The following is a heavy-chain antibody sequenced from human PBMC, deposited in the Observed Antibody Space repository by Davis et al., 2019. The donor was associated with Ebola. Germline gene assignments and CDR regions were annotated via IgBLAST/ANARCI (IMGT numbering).Heavy chain of an antibody. J-gene: IGHJ6*04. V-gene: IGHV3-21*05. CDR3: ARDLRVRGVIIPPGGGMDV. CDR2: ISSSSSGI. CDR1: GFTFSSYS. Sequence: GESLKISCAASGFTFSSYSMNWVRQAPGKGLEWVSYISSSSSGIYYADSVKGRFTISRDNAKNSLYLQMNSLRAEDTAVYYCARDLRVRGVIIPPGGGMDVWGKGTTVTVSS. D-gene: IGHD3-10*01.